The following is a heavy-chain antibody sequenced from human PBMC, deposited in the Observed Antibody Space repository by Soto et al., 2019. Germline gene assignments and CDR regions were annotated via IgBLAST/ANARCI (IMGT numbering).Heavy chain of an antibody. D-gene: IGHD5-18*01. CDR1: GGSISSSSYY. CDR2: IYYSGST. Sequence: SETLSLTCTVSGGSISSSSYYWGWIRQPPGKGLEWIGSIYYSGSTYYNPSLKSRVTISVDTSKNQFSLKLSSVTAADTAVYYCARVGYSYGYKGDFDYWGQGTLVT. J-gene: IGHJ4*02. V-gene: IGHV4-39*01. CDR3: ARVGYSYGYKGDFDY.